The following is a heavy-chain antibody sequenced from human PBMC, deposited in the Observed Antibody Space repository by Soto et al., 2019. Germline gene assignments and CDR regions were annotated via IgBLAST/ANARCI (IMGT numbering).Heavy chain of an antibody. Sequence: SETLSLTCTVSGGSISSGDYYWSWIRQPPGKGLEWIGYIHYSGSTYYNPSLKSRVTISVDTSKNQFSLKLSSVTAADTAVYYCARVQYPNWFDPWGQGTLVTVSS. CDR1: GGSISSGDYY. CDR3: ARVQYPNWFDP. D-gene: IGHD2-2*01. V-gene: IGHV4-30-4*01. J-gene: IGHJ5*02. CDR2: IHYSGST.